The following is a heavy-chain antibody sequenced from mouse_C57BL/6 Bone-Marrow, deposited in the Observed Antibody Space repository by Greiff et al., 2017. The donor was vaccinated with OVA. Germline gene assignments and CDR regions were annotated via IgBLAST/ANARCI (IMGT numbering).Heavy chain of an antibody. Sequence: VQLVESGAELVRPEASVKLSCKASGYTFTDYYINWVKQRPGQGLEWIARIYPGSGNTYYNEKFKGKATLTAEKSSSTAYMQLSSLTSEDSAVYFCAYYYGSSFLYAMDYWGQGTSVTVSS. J-gene: IGHJ4*01. CDR1: GYTFTDYY. CDR2: IYPGSGNT. CDR3: AYYYGSSFLYAMDY. D-gene: IGHD1-1*01. V-gene: IGHV1-76*01.